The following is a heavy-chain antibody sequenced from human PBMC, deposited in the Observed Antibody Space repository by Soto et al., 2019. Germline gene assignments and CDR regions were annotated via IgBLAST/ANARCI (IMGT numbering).Heavy chain of an antibody. V-gene: IGHV1-2*02. J-gene: IGHJ6*02. CDR2: INPKSGGT. D-gene: IGHD2-2*01. CDR3: AKHPNTAAVPRSTGAMDV. Sequence: GASVKVSCKASGYTFTDYYMYWVRQAPGQGLEWMGWINPKSGGTHYAQKFQGRVTMTRVTSISTAYMELSSLRSDDTALYYCAKHPNTAAVPRSTGAMDVWGQGTTVTVSS. CDR1: GYTFTDYY.